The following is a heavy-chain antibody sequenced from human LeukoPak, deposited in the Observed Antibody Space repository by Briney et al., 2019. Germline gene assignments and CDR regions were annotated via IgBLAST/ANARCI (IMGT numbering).Heavy chain of an antibody. V-gene: IGHV4-30-4*08. CDR3: AIGVVPAAINFDY. Sequence: SETLSLTCTVSGGSISSGDYYWSWIRQPPGKGLEWIGYIYYSGSTYYNPSLKSRVTISVDPSKNQFSLKLSSVTAADTAVYYCAIGVVPAAINFDYWGQGTLVTVSS. D-gene: IGHD2-2*01. CDR1: GGSISSGDYY. J-gene: IGHJ4*02. CDR2: IYYSGST.